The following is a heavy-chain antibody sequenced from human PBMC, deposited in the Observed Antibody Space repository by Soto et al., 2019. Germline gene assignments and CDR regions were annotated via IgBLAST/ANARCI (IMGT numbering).Heavy chain of an antibody. CDR3: ARDSRGPLAAYYGMDV. Sequence: GGSLRLSCAASGFTFSSYWMHWVRQAPGKGLVWVSRINSDGSSTSYADSVKGRFTISRDNAKNTLYLQMNSLRAEDTAVYYCARDSRGPLAAYYGMDVWGQGTTVTVSS. CDR1: GFTFSSYW. V-gene: IGHV3-74*01. D-gene: IGHD6-19*01. J-gene: IGHJ6*02. CDR2: INSDGSST.